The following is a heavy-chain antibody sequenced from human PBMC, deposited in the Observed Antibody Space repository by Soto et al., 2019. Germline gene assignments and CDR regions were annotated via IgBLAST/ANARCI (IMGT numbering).Heavy chain of an antibody. D-gene: IGHD2-2*01. Sequence: SETLSLTCTVSGGSISSYYWSWIRQPPGKGLEWIGYIYYSGSTNYNPSLKSRVTISVDTSKNQFSLKLSSVTAADTAVYYCARWLGECSSTSCYYWFDPWGQGTLVTVSS. CDR3: ARWLGECSSTSCYYWFDP. V-gene: IGHV4-59*01. CDR2: IYYSGST. J-gene: IGHJ5*02. CDR1: GGSISSYY.